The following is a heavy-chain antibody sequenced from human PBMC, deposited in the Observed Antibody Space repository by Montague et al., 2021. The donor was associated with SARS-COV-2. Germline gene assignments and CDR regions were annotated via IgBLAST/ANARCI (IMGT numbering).Heavy chain of an antibody. CDR2: INQSGRT. CDR3: ARRGSSVWGVTVSAELDY. CDR1: GGSFSGYY. V-gene: IGHV4-34*01. J-gene: IGHJ4*02. D-gene: IGHD3-10*01. Sequence: SETLSLTCAVCGGSFSGYYWSWIRQPPEKGLEWIGEINQSGRTNNNPSLESRVIISVDTSKNQFSLKLSSVTAADTAVYYCARRGSSVWGVTVSAELDYWGQGILVIVSS.